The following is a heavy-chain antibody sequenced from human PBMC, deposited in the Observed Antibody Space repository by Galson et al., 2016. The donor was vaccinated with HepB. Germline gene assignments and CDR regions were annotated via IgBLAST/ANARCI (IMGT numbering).Heavy chain of an antibody. CDR1: GASITSGHW. J-gene: IGHJ4*02. Sequence: ETLSLTCGVSGASITSGHWWSCVRQPPGKGLEWIGEMSHTGGTNYNPSLKSRVTIALHKSNNQFSVKITSMTAADTAVYYCAASSGWWRLDSWGQGVLVTVSS. V-gene: IGHV4-4*02. CDR3: AASSGWWRLDS. CDR2: MSHTGGT. D-gene: IGHD6-19*01.